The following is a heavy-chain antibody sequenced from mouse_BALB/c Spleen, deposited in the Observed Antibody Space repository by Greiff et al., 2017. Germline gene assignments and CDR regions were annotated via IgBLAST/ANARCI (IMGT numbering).Heavy chain of an antibody. CDR2: IYPGDGST. V-gene: IGHV1S56*01. CDR1: GYTFTSYY. CDR3: ARGITTATYWYFDV. D-gene: IGHD1-2*01. Sequence: QVQLKQSGPELVKPGASVKMSCKASGYTFTSYYIHWVKQRPGQGLEWIGWIYPGDGSTKYNEKFKGKTTLTADKSSSTAYMLLSSLTSEDSAIYFCARGITTATYWYFDVWGAGTTVTVSS. J-gene: IGHJ1*01.